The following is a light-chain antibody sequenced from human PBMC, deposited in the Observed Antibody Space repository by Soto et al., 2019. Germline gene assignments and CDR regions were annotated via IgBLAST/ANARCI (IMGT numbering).Light chain of an antibody. CDR1: QSVKNY. Sequence: EIVLTQSPATLSLSPGERATLSCRASQSVKNYLAWYQQKPGQAPRLLIYDASNRATGIPARFSGSGSETDFTLTISSLEPEDSVVYYCQQRSNWPPVTFGGGTKVEIK. CDR3: QQRSNWPPVT. J-gene: IGKJ4*01. CDR2: DAS. V-gene: IGKV3-11*01.